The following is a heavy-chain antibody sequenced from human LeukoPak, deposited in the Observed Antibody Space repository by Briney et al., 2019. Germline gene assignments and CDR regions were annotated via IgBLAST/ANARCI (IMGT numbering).Heavy chain of an antibody. CDR3: AKAGIGVVGYFDY. Sequence: PGGSLRLSCAASGFTFSSYAMSWVRQAPGKGLDWVSTIRGSGGGTYYADSVKGRFTISRDNSKNTLYLQMNSLRDEDTALYYCAKAGIGVVGYFDYWGQGTLVTVSS. J-gene: IGHJ4*02. V-gene: IGHV3-23*01. D-gene: IGHD6-19*01. CDR2: IRGSGGGT. CDR1: GFTFSSYA.